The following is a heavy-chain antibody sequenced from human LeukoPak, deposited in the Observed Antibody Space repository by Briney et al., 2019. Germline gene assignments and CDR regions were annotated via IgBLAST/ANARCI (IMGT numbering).Heavy chain of an antibody. CDR1: GFIFSQYS. V-gene: IGHV3-48*01. J-gene: IGHJ5*02. Sequence: SGGSLRLSCAASGFIFSQYSMYWVRQAPGKGLEWVSHIRSSSETFYADSVKGRFTISRDNARNSLYLQMNNLRGEDTAIYYCARDAGNSGYGCDLWGQGTLVTVSS. D-gene: IGHD5-12*01. CDR2: IRSSSET. CDR3: ARDAGNSGYGCDL.